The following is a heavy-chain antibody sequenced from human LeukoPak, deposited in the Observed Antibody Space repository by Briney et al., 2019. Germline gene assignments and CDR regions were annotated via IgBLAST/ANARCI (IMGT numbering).Heavy chain of an antibody. CDR3: ARESYSSNWYGVDY. V-gene: IGHV4-4*07. CDR1: GGSISGYY. D-gene: IGHD6-13*01. J-gene: IGHJ4*02. Sequence: SETLSLTCTVSGGSISGYYWSWIRQPAGKGLEWIGRIGRIYTSGSTDYNPSLKSRVTMSVDTSKNQFSLKLSPVTAADTAVYYCARESYSSNWYGVDYWGQGTLVTVSS. CDR2: IYTSGST.